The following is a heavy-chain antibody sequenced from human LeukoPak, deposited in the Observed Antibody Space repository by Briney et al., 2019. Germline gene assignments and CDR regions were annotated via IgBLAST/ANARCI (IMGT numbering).Heavy chain of an antibody. J-gene: IGHJ4*02. D-gene: IGHD6-19*01. CDR1: GFTFSTYA. V-gene: IGHV3-23*01. CDR2: IIGSGHDA. Sequence: PGGSLRLSCAASGFTFSTYAMSWVRQAPGKGLEWVSHIIGSGHDAYYADSVKGRFTISRDNSKDTVYLQMNSLRPEDTAVYYCARDAFNSGWYGVDYWGQGTLVTVST. CDR3: ARDAFNSGWYGVDY.